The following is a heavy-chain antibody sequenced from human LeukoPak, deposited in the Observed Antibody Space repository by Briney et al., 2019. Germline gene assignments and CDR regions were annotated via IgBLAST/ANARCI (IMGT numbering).Heavy chain of an antibody. CDR2: INHSGST. CDR3: ARARGSGSWSLYGMDV. CDR1: GGSFSVYY. D-gene: IGHD3-10*01. J-gene: IGHJ6*02. V-gene: IGHV4-34*01. Sequence: SETLSLTCAVYGGSFSVYYWSWIRQPPGKGLEWIGEINHSGSTNYNPSLKSRVTISVDTSKNKFSLKLSSVTAADTAVYYCARARGSGSWSLYGMDVWGQGTTVTVSS.